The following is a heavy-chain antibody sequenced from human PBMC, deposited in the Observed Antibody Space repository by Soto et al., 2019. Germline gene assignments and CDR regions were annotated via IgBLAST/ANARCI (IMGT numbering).Heavy chain of an antibody. CDR1: GGTFSSYA. V-gene: IGHV1-69*13. CDR2: IIPIFGTA. J-gene: IGHJ6*02. CDR3: ASGPARDYYYYYGMDV. Sequence: SVKVSCKASGGTFSSYAISWVLQAPGQGLEWMGGIIPIFGTANYAQKFQGRVTITADESTSTAYMELSSLRSEDTAVYYCASGPARDYYYYYGMDVWGQGTTVTVSS.